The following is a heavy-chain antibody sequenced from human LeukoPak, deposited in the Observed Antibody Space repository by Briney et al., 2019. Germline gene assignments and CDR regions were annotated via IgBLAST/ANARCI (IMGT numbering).Heavy chain of an antibody. J-gene: IGHJ4*02. CDR3: ARESTVVTPGIDY. D-gene: IGHD4-23*01. Sequence: PGRSLRLSCAASGFTFSSYGMHWVRQAPGKGLEGGAVIWYDGSNKYYADSVKGRFTISRDNSKNTMYLPMNSLRAEDTAVYYCARESTVVTPGIDYWGQGTLVTVSS. CDR1: GFTFSSYG. CDR2: IWYDGSNK. V-gene: IGHV3-33*01.